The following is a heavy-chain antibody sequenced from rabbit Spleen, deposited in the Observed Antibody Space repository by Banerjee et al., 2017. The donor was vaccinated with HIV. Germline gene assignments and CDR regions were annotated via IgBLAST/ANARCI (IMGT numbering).Heavy chain of an antibody. J-gene: IGHJ4*01. Sequence: SWEESGGDLVKPGANMTLTCTACGRSFSSRYYMCGESQAPGKGLEWIACIYSGSSGDTYYASWAKGRFTLSKTSATTVTLQMTSLPAADTASYFCARETSCVWGVVLYYFNLWCPGTLVTVS. CDR2: IYSGSSGDT. CDR3: ARETSCVWGVVLYYFNL. CDR1: GRSFSSRYY. D-gene: IGHD4-1*01. V-gene: IGHV1S40*01.